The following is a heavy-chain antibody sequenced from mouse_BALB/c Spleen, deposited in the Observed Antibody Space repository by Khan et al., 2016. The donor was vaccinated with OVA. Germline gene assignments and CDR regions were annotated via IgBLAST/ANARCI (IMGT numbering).Heavy chain of an antibody. CDR2: INTYSGEP. CDR3: ARVGYNGTMDC. J-gene: IGHJ4*01. D-gene: IGHD2-2*01. Sequence: QIQLVQSGPELKKPGETVQISCKASGFTFTNYGMNWVKQAPGKGLKWMGWINTYSGEPTFADDFKGRFAFSLETSASTAYLQINSLKNEDTATNFSARVGYNGTMDCWGQGTSVTVSS. V-gene: IGHV9-3-1*01. CDR1: GFTFTNYG.